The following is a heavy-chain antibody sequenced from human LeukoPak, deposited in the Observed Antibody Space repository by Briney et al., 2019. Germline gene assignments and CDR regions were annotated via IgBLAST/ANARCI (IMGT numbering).Heavy chain of an antibody. Sequence: GGSLRLSCAASGFTFSSYAMSWVRQAPGKGLEWVSAISGSGGSTYYADSVKGRFTISRDNSENTLYLQMNSLRAEDTAVYYCAKESVVAATGYYYYGMDVWGQGTTVTVSS. D-gene: IGHD2-15*01. CDR2: ISGSGGST. J-gene: IGHJ6*02. CDR3: AKESVVAATGYYYYGMDV. V-gene: IGHV3-23*01. CDR1: GFTFSSYA.